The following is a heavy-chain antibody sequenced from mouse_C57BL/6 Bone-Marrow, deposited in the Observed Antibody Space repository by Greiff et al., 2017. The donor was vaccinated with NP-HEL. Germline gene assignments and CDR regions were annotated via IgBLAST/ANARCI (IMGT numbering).Heavy chain of an antibody. CDR2: IDPSDSYT. CDR1: GYTFTSYW. D-gene: IGHD1-1*01. CDR3: ARGTTVVAFYLYFDV. V-gene: IGHV1-69*01. Sequence: QVQLQQPGAELVMPGASVKLSCKASGYTFTSYWMHWVKQRPGQGLEWIGEIDPSDSYTNYNQNFKGKSTLTVDKSSSKAYMQLSSLTSEDSSVYYCARGTTVVAFYLYFDVWGTGTTVTVSS. J-gene: IGHJ1*03.